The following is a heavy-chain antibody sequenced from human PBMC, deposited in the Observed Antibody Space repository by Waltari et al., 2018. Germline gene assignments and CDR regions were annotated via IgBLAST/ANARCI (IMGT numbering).Heavy chain of an antibody. CDR1: GFDFRRYV. V-gene: IGHV3-23*01. D-gene: IGHD2-15*01. CDR2: ISTDATTS. CDR3: ARLKSLDSRWFYSFDL. J-gene: IGHJ4*01. Sequence: QLLQSGGGPVQPGGSLRLSCAASGFDFRRYVMAWVRQSPRARLCWVAVISTDATTSVYSDAVGGRSTISRDNSNNIVSLQMDSLRVEDTAMYYCARLKSLDSRWFYSFDLWGQGTLVTVS.